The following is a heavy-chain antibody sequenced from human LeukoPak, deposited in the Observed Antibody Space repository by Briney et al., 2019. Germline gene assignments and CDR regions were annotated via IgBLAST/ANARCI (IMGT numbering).Heavy chain of an antibody. V-gene: IGHV3-23*01. CDR2: IRGGGGST. D-gene: IGHD3-22*01. CDR3: AKLGDSCGNLLNWFDP. Sequence: GGSLRLSCAASGFTFSSYAMSWVRQAPGKGLEWVSTIRGGGGSTYYADSVKGRFTISRDNSKNTLYLQMNSLRAEDTAVYYCAKLGDSCGNLLNWFDPWRGKPGVSVSS. CDR1: GFTFSSYA. J-gene: IGHJ5*02.